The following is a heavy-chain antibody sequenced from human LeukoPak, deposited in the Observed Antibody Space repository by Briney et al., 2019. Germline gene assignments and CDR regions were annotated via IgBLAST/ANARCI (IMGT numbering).Heavy chain of an antibody. V-gene: IGHV3-30*04. CDR1: GFTFSSFA. Sequence: PGGSLRLSCAASGFTFSSFALHWVRQAPGKGLEWVAVISYDGSNKYYADSVKGRFTISRDNSKNTLYLQMNSLRAEDTAVYYCARGRVGYNYSDYWGQGTLVTVSS. D-gene: IGHD5-24*01. J-gene: IGHJ4*02. CDR2: ISYDGSNK. CDR3: ARGRVGYNYSDY.